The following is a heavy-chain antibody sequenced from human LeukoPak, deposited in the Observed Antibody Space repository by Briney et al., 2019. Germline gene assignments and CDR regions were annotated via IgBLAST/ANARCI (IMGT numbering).Heavy chain of an antibody. J-gene: IGHJ4*02. Sequence: SETLSLTCTVSGGSITSSGYCWGWIRQPPGKGLEWIGSTYYTGSTYYNPSLKSRVTVSLDTAKNQFSLKLSSVTAADTAVYYCARHHTRAAVVALVDYWGQGTLVTVSS. D-gene: IGHD6-13*01. CDR2: TYYTGST. CDR1: GGSITSSGYC. CDR3: ARHHTRAAVVALVDY. V-gene: IGHV4-39*01.